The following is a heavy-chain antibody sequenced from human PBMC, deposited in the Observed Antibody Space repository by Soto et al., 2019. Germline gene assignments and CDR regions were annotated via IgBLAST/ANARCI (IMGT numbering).Heavy chain of an antibody. D-gene: IGHD3-22*01. J-gene: IGHJ4*02. CDR3: ARKSNSDMSGYDYFDY. CDR1: GFIFSSSD. CDR2: INYNGIYS. V-gene: IGHV3-21*06. Sequence: GGSLRLSCAASGFIFSSSDMTWVRQAPGKGLEYVSSINYNGIYSFYAEAAKGRFTIYRDNAKNSLYLQMNSLTAEDTAVYFCARKSNSDMSGYDYFDYWGQGTLVTVSS.